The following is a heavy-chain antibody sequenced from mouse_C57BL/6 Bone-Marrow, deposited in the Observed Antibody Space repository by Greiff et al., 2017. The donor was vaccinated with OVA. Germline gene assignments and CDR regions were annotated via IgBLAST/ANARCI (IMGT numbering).Heavy chain of an antibody. CDR1: GFTFSDYG. Sequence: VQLQQSGAELVRPGASVTLSCKASGFTFSDYGMHWVHQTPVHGLEWIGSIGPGTGATAYKQTFKGKAILTADKSSSTAYMELRSLTSEDSAVYYCTRDGYYFAYWGQGTLVTVSA. CDR2: IGPGTGAT. J-gene: IGHJ3*01. CDR3: TRDGYYFAY. V-gene: IGHV1-15*01. D-gene: IGHD2-3*01.